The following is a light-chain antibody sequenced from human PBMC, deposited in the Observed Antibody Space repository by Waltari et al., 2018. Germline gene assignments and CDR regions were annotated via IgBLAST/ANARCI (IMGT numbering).Light chain of an antibody. CDR1: SSDVGGYNY. CDR3: SSYAGTYTGV. CDR2: DVT. V-gene: IGLV2-11*01. Sequence: QSALTQPRSVSESPGQSVTIPCTGPSSDVGGYNYISWYQHHPGKAPKLIIYDVTNRPSGVPDRFSASKSGNTASLTISGLRAEDEADYYCSSYAGTYTGVFGGGTKLTVL. J-gene: IGLJ3*02.